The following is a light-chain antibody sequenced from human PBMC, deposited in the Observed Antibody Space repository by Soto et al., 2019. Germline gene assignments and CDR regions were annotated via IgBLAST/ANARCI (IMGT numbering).Light chain of an antibody. CDR3: QRYGSSGT. Sequence: EIVLTQSPGTLSLSPGERVTLSCRASQSVSSSDLVWYQQKVGQPPRLLIYGTSDRATGTPDRFSGSGSGTDFTLTISRLEPEDFAVYYCQRYGSSGTFGQGTKVDI. V-gene: IGKV3-20*01. J-gene: IGKJ1*01. CDR2: GTS. CDR1: QSVSSSD.